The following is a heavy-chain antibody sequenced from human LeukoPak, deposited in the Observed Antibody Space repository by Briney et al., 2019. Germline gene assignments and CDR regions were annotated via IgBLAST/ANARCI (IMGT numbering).Heavy chain of an antibody. CDR1: GGSFSGYY. CDR3: ATTYYYDSSGYWLSS. CDR2: INHSGST. Sequence: SETLSLTCAVYGGSFSGYYWSWIRQPPGKGLEWIGEINHSGSTNYNPSLKSRVTISVDTSKNQFSLKLSSVTAADTAVYYCATTYYYDSSGYWLSSWGQGTLVTVSS. D-gene: IGHD3-22*01. J-gene: IGHJ4*02. V-gene: IGHV4-34*01.